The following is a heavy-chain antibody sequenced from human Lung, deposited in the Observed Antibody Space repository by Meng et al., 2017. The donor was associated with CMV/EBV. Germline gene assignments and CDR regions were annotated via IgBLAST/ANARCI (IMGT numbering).Heavy chain of an antibody. CDR3: ARSPTGDYAMDV. CDR1: GGSVRSSFYY. J-gene: IGHJ6*02. V-gene: IGHV4-61*01. D-gene: IGHD4-17*01. CDR2: IYYSGST. Sequence: GSXRLXCTVSGGSVRSSFYYWSWIRQSPGKGLEWIGYIYYSGSTDYNTSLKSRVTMSIDTSKNQISLKLSSVTAADTAVYYCARSPTGDYAMDVLGQGTTVTVSS.